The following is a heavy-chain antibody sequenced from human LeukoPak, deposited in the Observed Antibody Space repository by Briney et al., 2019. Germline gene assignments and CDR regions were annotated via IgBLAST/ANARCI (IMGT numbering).Heavy chain of an antibody. V-gene: IGHV3-23*01. CDR3: AKEHSDWYGNWFDP. CDR2: ISGSGGST. CDR1: GFTFSSYA. D-gene: IGHD6-19*01. J-gene: IGHJ5*02. Sequence: GGSLRLSCAASGFTFSSYAMSWVRQAPGKGLEWVSAISGSGGSTYYADSVKGRFTISRDNSRNTLYLQRNSLRAEDTAVYYCAKEHSDWYGNWFDPWGQGTLVTVSS.